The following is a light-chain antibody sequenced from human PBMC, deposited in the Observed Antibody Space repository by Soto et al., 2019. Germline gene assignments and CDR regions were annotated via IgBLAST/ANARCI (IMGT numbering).Light chain of an antibody. CDR1: SSDVGGYNY. J-gene: IGLJ1*01. CDR2: EVS. Sequence: QSVLTQPASVSGSPGQSITISCTGTSSDVGGYNYVSWYQQHPGKAPKLVIYEVSNRPSGVSNRFSGSKSGNTASLTISGLQAEDEADYYCSSYTSSSTLEVFGTGTKATVL. CDR3: SSYTSSSTLEV. V-gene: IGLV2-14*01.